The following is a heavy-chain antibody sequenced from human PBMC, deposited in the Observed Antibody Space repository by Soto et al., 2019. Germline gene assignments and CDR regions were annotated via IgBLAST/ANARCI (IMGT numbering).Heavy chain of an antibody. V-gene: IGHV4-59*01. D-gene: IGHD3-3*01. CDR2: IYYSGST. CDR1: GGSISSYY. CDR3: ARTYYDFWSGYYTGMLLDY. Sequence: SETLSLTCTVSGGSISSYYWSWIRQPPGKGLEWIGYIYYSGSTNYNPSLKSRVTISVDTSKNQFSLKLRSVTAADTAVYYCARTYYDFWSGYYTGMLLDYWGQGTLVTVSS. J-gene: IGHJ4*02.